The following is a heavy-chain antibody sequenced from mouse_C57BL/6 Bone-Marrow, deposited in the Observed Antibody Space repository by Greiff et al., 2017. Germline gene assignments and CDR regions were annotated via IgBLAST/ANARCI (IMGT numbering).Heavy chain of an antibody. CDR3: ARSGYRNYVYYYAMDY. J-gene: IGHJ4*01. CDR2: IDPSDSYT. Sequence: QVQLQQPGAELVMPGASVKLSCKASGYTFTSYWMHWVKQMPGQGLEWIGEIDPSDSYTNYNQKFKGKSTLTVDKSSSTAYMQLISLTSEDSAVYYCARSGYRNYVYYYAMDYWGQGTSVTVSS. V-gene: IGHV1-69*01. D-gene: IGHD2-5*01. CDR1: GYTFTSYW.